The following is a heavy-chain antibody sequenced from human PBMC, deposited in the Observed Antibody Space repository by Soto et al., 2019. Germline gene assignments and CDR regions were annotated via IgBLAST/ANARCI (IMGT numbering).Heavy chain of an antibody. Sequence: GGSLRLSCAASGFTFSSYAMSWVRQAPGKGLEWVSAISGSGGNTYYADSVKGRFTISRDNSRNTLYLQMDSLRVEDSAVYSCAKAGCSGGTCYLYYFDYWGQGALVTVYS. D-gene: IGHD2-15*01. V-gene: IGHV3-23*01. J-gene: IGHJ4*02. CDR1: GFTFSSYA. CDR3: AKAGCSGGTCYLYYFDY. CDR2: ISGSGGNT.